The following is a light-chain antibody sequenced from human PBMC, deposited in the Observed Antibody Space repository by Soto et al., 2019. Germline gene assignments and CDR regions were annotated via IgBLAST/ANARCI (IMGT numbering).Light chain of an antibody. CDR1: QPISSW. J-gene: IGKJ1*01. V-gene: IGKV1-5*01. Sequence: DIQMTQSPSSGSPSVACIVTITCRASQPISSWLAWYHQKPGKAPKLLIYDASNLESGVPSRFSGSGSGTEFTLTISRLQHEDFGIYYCQQYENYWTFGQGTKVDIK. CDR3: QQYENYWT. CDR2: DAS.